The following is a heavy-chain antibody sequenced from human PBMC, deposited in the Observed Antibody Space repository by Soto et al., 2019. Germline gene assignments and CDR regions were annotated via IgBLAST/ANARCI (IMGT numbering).Heavy chain of an antibody. CDR2: IDPSDSYT. Sequence: GESLKISCKGSGYSFTSYWITWVRQMPGKGLEWMGRIDPSDSYTNYSPSFQGHVTISTDKSISTAYPQWSSLKASDTAIYYCARRAKHVRRNVYAHYYYGMDVWGQGTTVTVSS. V-gene: IGHV5-10-1*01. J-gene: IGHJ6*02. CDR1: GYSFTSYW. CDR3: ARRAKHVRRNVYAHYYYGMDV. D-gene: IGHD2-8*01.